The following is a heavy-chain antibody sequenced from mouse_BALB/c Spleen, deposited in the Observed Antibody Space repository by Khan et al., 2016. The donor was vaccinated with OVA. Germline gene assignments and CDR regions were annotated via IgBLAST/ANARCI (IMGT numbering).Heavy chain of an antibody. CDR3: ARAYYRFDGYVAMDY. CDR2: IWGGGGT. V-gene: IGHV2-6-4*01. D-gene: IGHD2-14*01. CDR1: GFSLSRYN. Sequence: QVQLKESGPGLVAPSQSLSITCTVSGFSLSRYNIHWVRQPPGKGLEWLGMIWGGGGTDYNSTLKSRLSISKDNSKRQVFLKMNSLQTDDTAMYYCARAYYRFDGYVAMDYWGQGTSVTVSS. J-gene: IGHJ4*01.